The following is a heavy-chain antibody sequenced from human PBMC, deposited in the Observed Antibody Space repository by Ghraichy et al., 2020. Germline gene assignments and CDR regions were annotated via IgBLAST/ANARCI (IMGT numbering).Heavy chain of an antibody. J-gene: IGHJ4*02. D-gene: IGHD6-19*01. CDR3: AKDGSGSGWPESDY. Sequence: GGSLRLSCAASGFAFGYYAMSWVRPAPGKGLEWVSSIGGSDGSTYYADSVKGRFTISRDTSKNTLFLQMNSLKAEDTAVYYCAKDGSGSGWPESDYWGQGTLVTVSS. CDR2: IGGSDGST. V-gene: IGHV3-23*01. CDR1: GFAFGYYA.